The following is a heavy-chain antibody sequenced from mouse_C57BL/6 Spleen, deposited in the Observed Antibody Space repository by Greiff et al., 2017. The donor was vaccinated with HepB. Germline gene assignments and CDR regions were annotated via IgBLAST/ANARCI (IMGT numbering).Heavy chain of an antibody. Sequence: VQLQQSGPVLVKPGASVKMSCKASGYTFTDYYMNWVKQSHGKSLEWIGVINPYNGGTSYNQKFKGKATLTVDKSSSTAYMELNSLTSEDSAVYYCATYYYDYYYFDYWGQGTTLTVSS. CDR1: GYTFTDYY. D-gene: IGHD2-4*01. J-gene: IGHJ2*01. CDR2: INPYNGGT. CDR3: ATYYYDYYYFDY. V-gene: IGHV1-19*01.